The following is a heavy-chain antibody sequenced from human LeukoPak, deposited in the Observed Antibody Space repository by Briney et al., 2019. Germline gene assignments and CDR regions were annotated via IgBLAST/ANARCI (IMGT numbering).Heavy chain of an antibody. CDR1: GGSISSGDYY. V-gene: IGHV4-30-4*01. D-gene: IGHD1-26*01. CDR2: IYYSGST. CDR3: ARSGATTINPFDY. Sequence: SETLSLTCTVSGGSISSGDYYWSWIRQPPGKGLEWIGYIYYSGSTYYTPSLRGRVTISVDRSKNQFSLKLSSVAAADTAVYYCARSGATTINPFDYWGQGTLVTVSS. J-gene: IGHJ4*02.